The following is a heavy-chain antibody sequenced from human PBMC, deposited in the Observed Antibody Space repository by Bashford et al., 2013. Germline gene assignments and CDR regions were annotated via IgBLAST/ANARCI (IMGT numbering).Heavy chain of an antibody. V-gene: IGHV1-18*01. Sequence: WVRQAPGQGLEWMGWISAYNGNTNYAQQLQGRVTMTTDTSTSTAYMELRSLRSDETAVYYCATSVVSSWGLFDPWGQGTLVTVSS. CDR2: ISAYNGNT. J-gene: IGHJ5*02. CDR3: ATSVVSSWGLFDP. D-gene: IGHD6-19*01.